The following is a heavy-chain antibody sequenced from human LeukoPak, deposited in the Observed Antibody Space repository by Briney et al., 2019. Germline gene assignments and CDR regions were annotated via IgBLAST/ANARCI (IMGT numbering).Heavy chain of an antibody. J-gene: IGHJ6*02. CDR1: GFTFSSYG. Sequence: HSGRSLRLSCAASGFTFSSYGIHWVRQAPGKGLEWVAVISYDGSNKYYADSVKGRFTISRDNSKNTLYLQMNSLRAEDTAVYYCAKDGTYNYGSGSPLGYYYGMDVWGQGTTVTVSS. D-gene: IGHD3-10*01. CDR3: AKDGTYNYGSGSPLGYYYGMDV. V-gene: IGHV3-30*18. CDR2: ISYDGSNK.